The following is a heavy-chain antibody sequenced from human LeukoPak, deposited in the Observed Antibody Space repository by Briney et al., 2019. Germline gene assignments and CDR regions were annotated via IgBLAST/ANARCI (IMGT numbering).Heavy chain of an antibody. J-gene: IGHJ5*02. V-gene: IGHV3-23*01. CDR3: AKARRDCSSTSCPGNWFDP. D-gene: IGHD2-2*01. CDR2: ISGSGGST. Sequence: GGSLRLSCAASGFTFSSYAMSWVRQAPGKGLEWVSAISGSGGSTYYADSVKGPFTISRDNSKNTLYLQMNSLRAEDTAVYYCAKARRDCSSTSCPGNWFDPWGQGTLVTVSS. CDR1: GFTFSSYA.